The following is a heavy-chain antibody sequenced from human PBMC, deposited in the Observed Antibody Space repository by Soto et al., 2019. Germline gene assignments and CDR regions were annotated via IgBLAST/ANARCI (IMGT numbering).Heavy chain of an antibody. CDR1: GFTFTTYE. J-gene: IGHJ4*02. Sequence: GGSLRLSCVASGFTFTTYEMMWVRQAPGKGLEWVSYIHVDGRTTYYPESVKGRFTVSRDNAKNSMYLQMNSLRAGDTAVYYCATSLSGYYEDYWGRGTLVTVSS. CDR3: ATSLSGYYEDY. V-gene: IGHV3-48*03. CDR2: IHVDGRTT. D-gene: IGHD3-22*01.